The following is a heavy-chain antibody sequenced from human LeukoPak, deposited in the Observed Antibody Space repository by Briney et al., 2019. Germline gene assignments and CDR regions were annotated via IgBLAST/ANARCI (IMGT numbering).Heavy chain of an antibody. V-gene: IGHV4-59*01. CDR2: IYYSGST. CDR3: ASYHPNWNYAFDY. Sequence: SETLSLTCTVSGGSISSYYWSWIRQPPGKGLEWIGYIYYSGSTNYNPSLKSRVTRSVDPSKNQFSLKLSSVTAADTAVYYCASYHPNWNYAFDYWAREPWSPSPQ. J-gene: IGHJ4*02. CDR1: GGSISSYY. D-gene: IGHD1-7*01.